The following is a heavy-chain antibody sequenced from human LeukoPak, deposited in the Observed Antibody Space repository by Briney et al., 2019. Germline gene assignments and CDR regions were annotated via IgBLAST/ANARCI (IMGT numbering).Heavy chain of an antibody. J-gene: IGHJ6*04. V-gene: IGHV1-69*13. CDR3: ARAGRQEKFLNYYYYGMDA. D-gene: IGHD6-6*01. Sequence: SVKVSCKASGGTLRSYALSWVRQAPGQGLEWMGGITPLFGAANYAQKFQGRVTITADESTSTAYMEVSSLKYEDTAIYYCARAGRQEKFLNYYYYGMDAWGEGTTVTVSS. CDR1: GGTLRSYA. CDR2: ITPLFGAA.